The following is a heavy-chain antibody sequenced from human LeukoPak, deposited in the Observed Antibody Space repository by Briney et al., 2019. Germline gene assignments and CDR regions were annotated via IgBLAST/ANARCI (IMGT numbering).Heavy chain of an antibody. V-gene: IGHV4-59*01. CDR3: ARVRWRRGRIAGYYYYYMDV. D-gene: IGHD6-13*01. CDR2: IYYSGST. J-gene: IGHJ6*03. CDR1: GGSISSYY. Sequence: SETLSLTCTVSGGSISSYYWSWIRQPPGKGLEWIGYIYYSGSTNYNPSLKSRVTISVDTSKNQFSLKLSSVTAADTAVYYCARVRWRRGRIAGYYYYYMDVWGKGTTVTISS.